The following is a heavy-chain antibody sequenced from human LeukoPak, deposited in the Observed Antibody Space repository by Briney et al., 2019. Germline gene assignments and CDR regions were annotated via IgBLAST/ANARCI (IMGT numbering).Heavy chain of an antibody. D-gene: IGHD5-24*01. J-gene: IGHJ4*02. CDR1: GFTFSSYS. V-gene: IGHV3-21*01. CDR3: AREFGHNRWYFDY. Sequence: GGSLRLSCAASGFTFSSYSMNWVRQAPGMGLEWVSSISSSSSYIFYADSVKGRFTISRDNSLNTLHLQMNSLRTEDTAVYYCAREFGHNRWYFDYWGQGALVTVSS. CDR2: ISSSSSYI.